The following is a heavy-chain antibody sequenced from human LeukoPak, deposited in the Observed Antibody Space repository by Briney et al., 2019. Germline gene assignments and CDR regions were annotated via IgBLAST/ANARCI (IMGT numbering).Heavy chain of an antibody. Sequence: YIYYSGRTNYNPSLKSRFTISVDTSKNQFSLKLSSVTAADTAVYYCARASYYDSSGPFDYWGQGTLVTVSS. J-gene: IGHJ4*02. V-gene: IGHV4-59*01. D-gene: IGHD3-22*01. CDR3: ARASYYDSSGPFDY. CDR2: IYYSGRT.